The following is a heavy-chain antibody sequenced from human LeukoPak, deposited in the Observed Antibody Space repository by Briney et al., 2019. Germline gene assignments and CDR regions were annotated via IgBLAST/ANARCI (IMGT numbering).Heavy chain of an antibody. CDR3: TYGDYPLTY. CDR2: IYSNGDT. D-gene: IGHD4-17*01. J-gene: IGHJ4*02. CDR1: GLTVTNNY. Sequence: GGSLRLSCAASGLTVTNNYWNWVRQPPGKGPEWISLIYSNGDTRYADSVKGRFTFSRDNSKNTLYLQMNSLRAEDTAVYYCTYGDYPLTYWGQGTQVSVSS. V-gene: IGHV3-66*01.